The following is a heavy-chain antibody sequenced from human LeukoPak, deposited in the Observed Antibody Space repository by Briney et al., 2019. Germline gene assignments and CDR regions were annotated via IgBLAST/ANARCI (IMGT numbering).Heavy chain of an antibody. J-gene: IGHJ6*03. Sequence: PGGSLRLSCAASGFTFSSYEMNWVRQAPGKGLEWVSSISSSSSYIYYADSVKGRFTISRDNAKNSLYLQMNSLRAEDTAVYYCARDMDYPVEYYYYYMDVWGKGTTVTVSS. CDR2: ISSSSSYI. V-gene: IGHV3-21*01. CDR1: GFTFSSYE. CDR3: ARDMDYPVEYYYYYMDV. D-gene: IGHD3/OR15-3a*01.